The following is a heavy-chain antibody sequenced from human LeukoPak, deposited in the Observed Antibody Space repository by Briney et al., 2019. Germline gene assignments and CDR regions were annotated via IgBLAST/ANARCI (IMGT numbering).Heavy chain of an antibody. V-gene: IGHV3-9*03. CDR1: GFTFHDYA. D-gene: IGHD6-6*01. CDR2: ISWNGATI. CDR3: AKGPTYSSSSLFDY. J-gene: IGHJ4*02. Sequence: GRSLRLSCAASGFTFHDYAMHWVRQAPGKGLEWVSGISWNGATIDYADSVKGQFTISRDNAKNSLYLQMNSLRPEDMALYYCAKGPTYSSSSLFDYWGQGTPVAVSS.